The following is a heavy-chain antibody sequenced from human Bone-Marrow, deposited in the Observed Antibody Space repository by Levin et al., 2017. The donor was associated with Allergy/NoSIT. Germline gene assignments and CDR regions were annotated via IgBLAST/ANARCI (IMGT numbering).Heavy chain of an antibody. CDR3: ATSASVSGSYYEFDY. CDR1: GYTLTELS. V-gene: IGHV1-24*01. CDR2: FDPEDGET. J-gene: IGHJ4*02. Sequence: ASVKVSCKVSGYTLTELSMHWVRQAPGKGLEWMGGFDPEDGETIYAQKFQGRVTMTEDTSTDTAYMELSSLRSEDTAVYYCATSASVSGSYYEFDYWGQGTLVTVSS. D-gene: IGHD1-26*01.